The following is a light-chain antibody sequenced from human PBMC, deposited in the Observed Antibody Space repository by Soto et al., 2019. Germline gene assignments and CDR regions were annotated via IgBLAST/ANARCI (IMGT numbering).Light chain of an antibody. CDR2: GAS. CDR1: HSVSSN. CDR3: QQYNNWPWT. Sequence: EIVLTQSQATLSLSTGERATLSCRASHSVSSNLAWYQQKPGQAPRLLIYGASTRATGIPARFSGSGSGTEFTLTISSLQSEDFAVYYCQQYNNWPWTFGQGTKVDIK. V-gene: IGKV3-15*01. J-gene: IGKJ1*01.